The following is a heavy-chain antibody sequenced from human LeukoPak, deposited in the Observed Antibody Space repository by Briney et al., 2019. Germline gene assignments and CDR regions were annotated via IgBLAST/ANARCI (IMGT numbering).Heavy chain of an antibody. CDR1: GESLSAYY. J-gene: IGHJ6*02. CDR2: INPSGST. CDR3: ARGRGL. Sequence: SETLSLTCAVYGESLSAYYWNWIRQSPGEGLEWIGEINPSGSTNYNPSLKSRVTISVDTSKNRFSLKLSSVTAADTAVYYCARGRGLWGQGTTVTVSS. V-gene: IGHV4-34*01.